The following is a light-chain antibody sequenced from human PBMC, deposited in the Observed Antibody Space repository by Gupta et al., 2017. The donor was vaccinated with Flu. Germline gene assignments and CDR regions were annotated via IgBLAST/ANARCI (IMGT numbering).Light chain of an antibody. Sequence: EIVLTQSPATLSLSPGERATLSCRASQSVSSSFAWYQQKPGQAPRLLIYDTSNRATDISARFSGSGSGTDFTLTISSLEPEDFAVYYCQQRSNWLVTFGGGTKVEIK. J-gene: IGKJ4*01. CDR1: QSVSSS. CDR2: DTS. CDR3: QQRSNWLVT. V-gene: IGKV3-11*01.